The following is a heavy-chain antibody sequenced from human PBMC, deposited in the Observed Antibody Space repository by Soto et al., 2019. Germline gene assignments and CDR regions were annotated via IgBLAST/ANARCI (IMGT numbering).Heavy chain of an antibody. CDR3: AKDDTGYTFDY. D-gene: IGHD2-2*02. Sequence: PGGSLRLSCAASGFTFNSYVIHWVRQAPGKGLEWVAVISYDGSNKYYADSVKGRFTISRDNSKNTLYLQMNSLRAEDTAVYYCAKDDTGYTFDYRGQATLVTVS. V-gene: IGHV3-30*18. J-gene: IGHJ4*02. CDR1: GFTFNSYV. CDR2: ISYDGSNK.